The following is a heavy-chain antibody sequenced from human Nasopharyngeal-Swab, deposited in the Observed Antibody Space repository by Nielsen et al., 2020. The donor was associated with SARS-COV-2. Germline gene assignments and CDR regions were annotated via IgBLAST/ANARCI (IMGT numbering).Heavy chain of an antibody. V-gene: IGHV3-9*01. CDR2: INWNSGSI. CDR3: VKGRAEWLRADAFDI. CDR1: GFTFDDYA. J-gene: IGHJ3*02. Sequence: LKISCAASGFTFDDYAMHWVRQAPGKGLEWVSGINWNSGSIGYADSVKGRFTISRDNAKNSLYLQMNSLRAEDTALYYGVKGRAEWLRADAFDIWGQGTMVTVSS. D-gene: IGHD5-12*01.